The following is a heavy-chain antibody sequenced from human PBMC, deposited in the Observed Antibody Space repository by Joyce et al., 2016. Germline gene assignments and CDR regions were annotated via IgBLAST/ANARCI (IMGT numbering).Heavy chain of an antibody. D-gene: IGHD3-16*01. CDR2: IWPGDADT. CDR1: GYSVSNFW. Sequence: EVQLVQSGAEVKKPGESLKISCRASGYSVSNFWIGWVRQMPGKGLDWMGSIWPGDADTKYSPSFQGQVTISVDKSTSTAYLHWSSLKASDIAVYYCARRAGSTGEPDYWGQGTLVTVSS. CDR3: ARRAGSTGEPDY. V-gene: IGHV5-51*01. J-gene: IGHJ4*02.